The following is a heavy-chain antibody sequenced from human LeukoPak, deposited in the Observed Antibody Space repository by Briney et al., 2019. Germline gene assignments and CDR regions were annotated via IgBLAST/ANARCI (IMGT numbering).Heavy chain of an antibody. D-gene: IGHD6-13*01. CDR3: ARGVSSSWYHIDY. CDR1: GYTFTSYD. Sequence: ASVRVSCKASGYTFTSYDINWVRQATGQGLEWMGWMNPNSGNTGYAQKFQGRVTMTRNTSISTAYMELSSLRSEDTAVYYCARGVSSSWYHIDYWGQGTLVTVSS. V-gene: IGHV1-8*01. CDR2: MNPNSGNT. J-gene: IGHJ4*02.